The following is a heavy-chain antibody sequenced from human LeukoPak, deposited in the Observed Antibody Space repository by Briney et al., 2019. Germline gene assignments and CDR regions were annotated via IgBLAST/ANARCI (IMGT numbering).Heavy chain of an antibody. CDR2: SSSGGDMK. CDR1: GFAFTSYE. V-gene: IGHV3-48*03. D-gene: IGHD2-15*01. J-gene: IGHJ4*02. CDR3: VGDATMTQAGWVYFAY. Sequence: GGSLRLSCAASGFAFTSYEMNWVRQAPGKGLEWLSYSSSGGDMKKYAHSVQGRFTISRDHAKNSLYLQMHSLRDEDAAVYHCVGDATMTQAGWVYFAYLGQGALVTVSS.